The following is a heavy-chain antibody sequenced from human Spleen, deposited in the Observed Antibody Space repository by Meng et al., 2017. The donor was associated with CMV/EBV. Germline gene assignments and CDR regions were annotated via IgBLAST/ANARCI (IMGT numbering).Heavy chain of an antibody. Sequence: ASVKVSCKASGYTFTSYYMHWVRQAPGQGLEWMGIINPSGGSTSYAQKFQGRVTMTRDTSTSTVYMELSSLRSEDTAVYYCASEAPRLYDFWSSTSNYGMDVWGQGTTVTVSS. CDR3: ASEAPRLYDFWSSTSNYGMDV. J-gene: IGHJ6*02. CDR1: GYTFTSYY. CDR2: INPSGGST. D-gene: IGHD3-3*01. V-gene: IGHV1-46*01.